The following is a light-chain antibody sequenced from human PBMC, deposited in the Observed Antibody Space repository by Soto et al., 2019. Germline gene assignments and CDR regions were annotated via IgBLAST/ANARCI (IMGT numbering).Light chain of an antibody. J-gene: IGKJ1*01. Sequence: IQLNQSPSFLCPHIGESVTITCRASQTIGTYVNWYRQKSGAANELLIYDASTLQSGVPSRFRGGASGTDFTLTISSLQLDDFATYYCQKSYNTPLTFGQGNKVAIK. CDR2: DAS. CDR1: QTIGTY. CDR3: QKSYNTPLT. V-gene: IGKV1-39*01.